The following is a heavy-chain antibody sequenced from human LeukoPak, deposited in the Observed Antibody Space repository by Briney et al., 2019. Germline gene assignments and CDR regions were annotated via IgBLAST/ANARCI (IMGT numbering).Heavy chain of an antibody. CDR3: ARVVSGYLDY. CDR1: GFTVNSNY. D-gene: IGHD2-15*01. J-gene: IGHJ4*02. Sequence: GGSLRLSCAASGFTVNSNYMSWVRQAPGKGLEWVSVIYSGGSTYYADSVKGRFTISRDNSKNTLYLQMNSLRAEDTAVYYCARVVSGYLDYWGQGTLVTVSS. CDR2: IYSGGST. V-gene: IGHV3-53*01.